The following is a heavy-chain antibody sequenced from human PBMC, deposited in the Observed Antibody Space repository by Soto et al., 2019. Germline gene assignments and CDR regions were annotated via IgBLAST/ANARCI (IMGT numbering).Heavy chain of an antibody. Sequence: PGGALRLSCAASGFTFSSYWMSWVRQAPGKGLEWVANIKQDGSVKHYVDSIKGRFTISRDNAENSLYLQLNSLRVEDTAVYYCARGLTYDSSGCFGYWGQGTLVTVSS. D-gene: IGHD3-22*01. CDR3: ARGLTYDSSGCFGY. V-gene: IGHV3-7*03. CDR1: GFTFSSYW. CDR2: IKQDGSVK. J-gene: IGHJ4*02.